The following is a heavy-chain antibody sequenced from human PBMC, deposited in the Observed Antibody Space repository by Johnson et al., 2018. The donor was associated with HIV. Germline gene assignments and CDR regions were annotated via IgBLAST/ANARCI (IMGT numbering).Heavy chain of an antibody. D-gene: IGHD1-26*01. CDR1: GFTVSSDY. CDR2: IGTAGDT. J-gene: IGHJ3*02. Sequence: VQLVESGGGLVQPGGSLRLSCAASGFTVSSDYMSWVRQAPGKGLEWVSAIGTAGDTYYPDSVKGPFTISRDNSKNTLDLQMNRLRAQDTAVYYCARDWEGYAFDIWGQGTMVTVSS. V-gene: IGHV3-66*02. CDR3: ARDWEGYAFDI.